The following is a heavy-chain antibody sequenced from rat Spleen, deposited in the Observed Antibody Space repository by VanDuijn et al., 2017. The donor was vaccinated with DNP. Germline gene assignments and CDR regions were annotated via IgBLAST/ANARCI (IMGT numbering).Heavy chain of an antibody. V-gene: IGHV2-6*01. Sequence: QVQLKESGPGLVQPSQTLSLTCTVSGFSLTSYTVSWVRQPPGKGLEWIAALSSGGNTYYNSALKSRLSLSRDTSKSQVFLKMNSLQTEDTAMYFCARNNYFDYWGQGVMVTVSS. CDR3: ARNNYFDY. CDR2: LSSGGNT. J-gene: IGHJ2*01. CDR1: GFSLTSYT.